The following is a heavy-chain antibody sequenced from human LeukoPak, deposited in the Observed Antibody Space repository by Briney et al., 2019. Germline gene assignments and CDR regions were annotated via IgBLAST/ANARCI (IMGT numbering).Heavy chain of an antibody. CDR3: ARGGEGYSSSSPYYYYYMDV. V-gene: IGHV4-4*07. D-gene: IGHD6-6*01. Sequence: SETLSLTCTVSGGSISSYYWSWIRQPAGKGLEWIGRIYTSGSTNYNPSLKSRVTMSVDTSKNQFSLKLSSVTAADTAVYYCARGGEGYSSSSPYYYYYMDVWGKGTTVTVSS. CDR1: GGSISSYY. J-gene: IGHJ6*03. CDR2: IYTSGST.